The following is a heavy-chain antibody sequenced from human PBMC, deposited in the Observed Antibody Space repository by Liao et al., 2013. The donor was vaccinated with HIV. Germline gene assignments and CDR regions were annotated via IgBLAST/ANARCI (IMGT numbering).Heavy chain of an antibody. J-gene: IGHJ4*02. Sequence: QVQLQEWGAGLLKPSETLSLTCAVYGGSFSGSYWGWIRQPPGKGLEWIGSIFYSGSTYYNPSLKSRVTISVDTSKNQFSLKLTSVTAADTAVYFCARVSPDYYDSSGYSHFDYWGQGTLVTVSS. CDR3: ARVSPDYYDSSGYSHFDY. CDR2: IFYSGST. D-gene: IGHD3-22*01. CDR1: GGSFSGSY. V-gene: IGHV4-34*12.